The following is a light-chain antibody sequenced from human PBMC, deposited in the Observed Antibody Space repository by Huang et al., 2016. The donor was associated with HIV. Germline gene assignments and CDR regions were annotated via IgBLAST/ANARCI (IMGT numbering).Light chain of an antibody. J-gene: IGKJ1*01. CDR3: QQYGNSPWT. CDR1: QCVSSSY. V-gene: IGKV3-20*01. Sequence: EIVLTQSPGTLSLSPGERATLSCRASQCVSSSYLAWYQQKPGQAPRLLIYSAASRATGIPDRFSGSESGTDFTLTISRLEPEDFAVYYCQQYGNSPWTFGQGTKVEIK. CDR2: SAA.